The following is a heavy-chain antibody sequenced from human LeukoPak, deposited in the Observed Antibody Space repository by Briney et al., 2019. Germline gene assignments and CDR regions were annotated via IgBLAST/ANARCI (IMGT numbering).Heavy chain of an antibody. CDR2: IYYSGST. CDR1: GGSISSYY. D-gene: IGHD6-19*01. Sequence: SETLSLTCTVSGGSISSYYWGWIRQPPGKGLEWIGSIYYSGSTYYNPSLKSRVTISVDTSKNQFSLKLSSVTAADTAVYYCARAPSIAVARGQFDYWGQGTLVTVSS. CDR3: ARAPSIAVARGQFDY. V-gene: IGHV4-39*07. J-gene: IGHJ4*02.